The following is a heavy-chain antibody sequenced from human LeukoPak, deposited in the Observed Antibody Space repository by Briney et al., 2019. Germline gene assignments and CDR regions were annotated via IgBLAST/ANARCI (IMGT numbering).Heavy chain of an antibody. CDR1: GFTFNDYA. CDR3: ARGGSDSSGYYLGYFDY. D-gene: IGHD3-22*01. Sequence: PGGSLRLSCAASGFTFNDYAMHWVRQAPGKGLEWVSLISWDSGNTYYADSVKGRFTISRDNSKNSLSLQMNSLRAEDTAVYYCARGGSDSSGYYLGYFDYWGQGTLVTVSS. CDR2: ISWDSGNT. V-gene: IGHV3-43D*03. J-gene: IGHJ4*02.